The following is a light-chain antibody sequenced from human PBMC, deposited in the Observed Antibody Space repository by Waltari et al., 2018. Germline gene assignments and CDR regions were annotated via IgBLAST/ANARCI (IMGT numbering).Light chain of an antibody. CDR2: EDT. CDR1: SSDIGSYNL. CDR3: CSYAGSTTPVV. J-gene: IGLJ2*01. Sequence: QSALTQPASVSGSPGQSLTISCTATSSDIGSYNLVSWYQQHPGKAPKLMIYEDTKRPSGVSNRFSGSKSGNTASLTISGLQAEDEADYYCCSYAGSTTPVVFGGGTKLTVL. V-gene: IGLV2-23*01.